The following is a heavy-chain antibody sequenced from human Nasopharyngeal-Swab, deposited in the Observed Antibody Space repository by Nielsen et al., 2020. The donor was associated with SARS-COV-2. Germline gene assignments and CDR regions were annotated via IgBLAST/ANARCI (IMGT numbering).Heavy chain of an antibody. CDR1: GYTFTGYY. CDR2: INPNNGDT. Sequence: ASVKVSCKASGYTFTGYYMHWVRQAPGQGLEWMGWINPNNGDTDYAQKFQGRVTMTRDTSISTAYMELIRVRSDDTAVYYCARDVNELGKAAAGGDYWGQGTLVTVSS. J-gene: IGHJ4*02. D-gene: IGHD6-13*01. CDR3: ARDVNELGKAAAGGDY. V-gene: IGHV1-2*02.